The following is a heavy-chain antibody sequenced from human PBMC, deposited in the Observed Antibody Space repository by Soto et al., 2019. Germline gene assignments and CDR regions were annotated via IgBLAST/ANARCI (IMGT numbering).Heavy chain of an antibody. CDR2: ISYDGSNK. CDR3: ASQCSSTSCPEWDLGYYYGMDV. J-gene: IGHJ6*02. D-gene: IGHD2-2*01. Sequence: GGSLRLSCAASGFTFSSYAMHWVRQAPGKGLEWVAVISYDGSNKYYADSVKGRFTISRDNSKNTLYLQMNSLRAEDTAVYYCASQCSSTSCPEWDLGYYYGMDVWGQGTTVTVSS. V-gene: IGHV3-30-3*01. CDR1: GFTFSSYA.